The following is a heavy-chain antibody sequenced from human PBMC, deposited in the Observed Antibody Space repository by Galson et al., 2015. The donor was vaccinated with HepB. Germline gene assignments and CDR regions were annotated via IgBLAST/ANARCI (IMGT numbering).Heavy chain of an antibody. CDR3: AREGGYSSGWYLPGDNAFDI. J-gene: IGHJ3*02. CDR1: GFTVSSNY. Sequence: SLRLSCAASGFTVSSNYMSWVRQAPGKGLEWVSVIYSGGSTYYADSVKGRFTISRHNSKNTLYLQMNSLRAEDTAVYYCAREGGYSSGWYLPGDNAFDIWGQGTMVTVSS. CDR2: IYSGGST. D-gene: IGHD6-19*01. V-gene: IGHV3-53*04.